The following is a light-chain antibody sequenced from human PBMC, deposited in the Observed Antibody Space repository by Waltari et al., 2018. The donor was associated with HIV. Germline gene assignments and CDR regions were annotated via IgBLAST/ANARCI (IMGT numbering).Light chain of an antibody. Sequence: QTALTQPASVSGSLGQSITISCTGTSSDVGGYNYVSWYQPHPGKAPNFWIYDVSDRPSGCSNLFSGSKSGKTASLNISGLQAEDEADYYCSSYTSDNTFTIFGGVTKLTVL. J-gene: IGLJ2*01. V-gene: IGLV2-14*03. CDR2: DVS. CDR3: SSYTSDNTFTI. CDR1: SSDVGGYNY.